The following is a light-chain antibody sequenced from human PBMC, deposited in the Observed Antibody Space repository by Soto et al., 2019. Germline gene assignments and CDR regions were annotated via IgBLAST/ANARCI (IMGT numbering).Light chain of an antibody. V-gene: IGLV1-40*01. CDR3: QSYDSSLPYV. CDR2: GNS. Sequence: QSVLTQPPSVSGAPGQRVTISCTGSSSNIGAGYDVHWYQQLPGTAPKLLIYGNSNRPSGVPDRFSGSKSGTSASLAITWLQAEDEADYYCQSYDSSLPYVFGTGTKVTVL. CDR1: SSNIGAGYD. J-gene: IGLJ1*01.